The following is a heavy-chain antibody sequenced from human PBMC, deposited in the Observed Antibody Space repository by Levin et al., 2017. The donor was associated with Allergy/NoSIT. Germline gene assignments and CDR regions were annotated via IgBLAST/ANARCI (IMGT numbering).Heavy chain of an antibody. CDR1: GLSVGTSGVS. CDR2: IYWNDDK. V-gene: IGHV2-5*01. Sequence: TLSLTCNVSGLSVGTSGVSVGWIRQPPGKALEWLALIYWNDDKRYSPSLTRRLTITKDTSENQVVLTVTNMDPVDTATYYCALSVNYYAHFDSWGQGTLVTVSS. J-gene: IGHJ4*02. CDR3: ALSVNYYAHFDS. D-gene: IGHD3-3*01.